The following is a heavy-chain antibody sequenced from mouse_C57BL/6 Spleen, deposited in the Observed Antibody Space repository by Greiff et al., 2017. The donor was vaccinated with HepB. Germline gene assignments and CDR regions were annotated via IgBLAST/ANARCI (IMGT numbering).Heavy chain of an antibody. V-gene: IGHV1-19*01. D-gene: IGHD2-1*01. CDR3: ARRALYGNYFDY. J-gene: IGHJ2*01. CDR2: INPYNGGT. CDR1: GYTFTDYY. Sequence: EVQLQQSGPVLVKPGASVKMSCKASGYTFTDYYMNWVKQSHGKSLEWIGVINPYNGGTSYNQKFKGKATLTVDKSSSTAYMELNSLTSEDSAVYYCARRALYGNYFDYWGQGTTLTVSS.